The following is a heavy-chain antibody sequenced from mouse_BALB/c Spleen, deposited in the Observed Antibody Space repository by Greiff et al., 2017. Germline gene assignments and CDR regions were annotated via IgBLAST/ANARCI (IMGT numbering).Heavy chain of an antibody. CDR1: GFNIQDYY. CDR2: IDPENGDT. D-gene: IGHD2-10*02. Sequence: VQLQQSGAELVRSGASVKLSCTASGFNIQDYYMHWVKQRPEQGLEWIGWIDPENGDTEYAPKFQGKATMTADTSSNTAYLQLSSLTSEDTAVYYCNAKYGNYDAMDYWGQGTSVTVSS. J-gene: IGHJ4*01. CDR3: NAKYGNYDAMDY. V-gene: IGHV14-4*02.